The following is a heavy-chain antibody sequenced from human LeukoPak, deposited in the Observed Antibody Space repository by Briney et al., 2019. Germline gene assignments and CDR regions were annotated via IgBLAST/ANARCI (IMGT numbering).Heavy chain of an antibody. CDR2: ISSSEGNT. J-gene: IGHJ6*02. Sequence: GGSLRLSCAAAGFTFSTYAIHWVRLAPGKRLEYVSAISSSEGNTYYANSVKGRFTISRDNSKNTVYLQMGSLRAEDMAVYYCARGRGCNGGRCYPYYYYGIDVWGQGTTVTVSS. V-gene: IGHV3-64*01. D-gene: IGHD2-15*01. CDR3: ARGRGCNGGRCYPYYYYGIDV. CDR1: GFTFSTYA.